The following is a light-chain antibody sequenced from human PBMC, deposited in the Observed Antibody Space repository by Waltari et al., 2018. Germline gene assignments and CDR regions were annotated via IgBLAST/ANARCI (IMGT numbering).Light chain of an antibody. CDR1: NLQTKS. CDR2: GDG. CDR3: QVWDTDTDYWV. V-gene: IGLV3-21*02. Sequence: SYVLTQPPSMSVAPGQTARLPCGGNNLQTKSVHWYQQGPGQAPVLVISGDGDRPSGIPERFSGSNSANTASLTINRVEAGDEAHYYCQVWDTDTDYWVFGGGTMLTVL. J-gene: IGLJ3*02.